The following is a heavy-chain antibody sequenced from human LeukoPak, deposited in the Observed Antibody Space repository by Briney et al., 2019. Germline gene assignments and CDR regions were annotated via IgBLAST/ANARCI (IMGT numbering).Heavy chain of an antibody. V-gene: IGHV3-33*08. CDR1: GFTFSSYA. J-gene: IGHJ4*02. CDR3: ARDSDGDYYFDC. Sequence: GGSLRLSCAAYGFTFSSYAMHWDRQAPGKGLEWVAVIWYDGSNKYYAASVKGRFTITRDNSKNTLYLQMNSLRAEDTAVYYCARDSDGDYYFDCWGQGALVTVSS. D-gene: IGHD4-17*01. CDR2: IWYDGSNK.